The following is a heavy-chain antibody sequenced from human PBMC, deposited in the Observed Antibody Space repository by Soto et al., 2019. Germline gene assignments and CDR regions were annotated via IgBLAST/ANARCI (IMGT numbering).Heavy chain of an antibody. D-gene: IGHD3-22*01. CDR1: GFTFSTYW. J-gene: IGHJ4*02. Sequence: EVQLVESGGDLVQPGGSLRLSCAASGFTFSTYWRHWVRQAPGKGLLWVSRIKTDGTYATYADSVKGRFTISRDNAKNTLYLQMNSLRVEYAAVYYCAAGGSGYYANWGKGTLVTVSS. CDR2: IKTDGTYA. V-gene: IGHV3-74*01. CDR3: AAGGSGYYAN.